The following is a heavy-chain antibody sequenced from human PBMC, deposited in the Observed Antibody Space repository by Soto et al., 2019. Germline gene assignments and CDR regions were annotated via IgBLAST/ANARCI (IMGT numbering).Heavy chain of an antibody. CDR2: IIPLFGTA. Sequence: QVQLVQSGAEVKKPGSSVKVSCKASGGTFSSYAISWVRQAPGQGLEWMGGIIPLFGTANYAQKFQGRVTITADKSTSTAYMELSSLRSEDTAVYYCARAHLPYYDILTGYYYYGMDVWGQGTTVTVSS. CDR3: ARAHLPYYDILTGYYYYGMDV. CDR1: GGTFSSYA. J-gene: IGHJ6*02. V-gene: IGHV1-69*06. D-gene: IGHD3-9*01.